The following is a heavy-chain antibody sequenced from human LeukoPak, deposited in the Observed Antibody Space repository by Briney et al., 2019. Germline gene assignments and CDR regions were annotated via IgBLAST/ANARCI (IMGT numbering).Heavy chain of an antibody. Sequence: SQTLSLTCTVSGGSISSGGYYWSWIRQPPGKGLEWIGYIYYSGSTYYNPSLKSRVTISVDTSKNQFSLKLNSVTAADTAVYYCAIFDCSSTSCYAGGYWGQGTLVTVSS. J-gene: IGHJ4*02. V-gene: IGHV4-30-4*08. CDR1: GGSISSGGYY. D-gene: IGHD2-2*01. CDR3: AIFDCSSTSCYAGGY. CDR2: IYYSGST.